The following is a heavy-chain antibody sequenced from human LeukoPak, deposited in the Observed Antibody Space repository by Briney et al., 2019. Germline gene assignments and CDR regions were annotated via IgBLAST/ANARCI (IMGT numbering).Heavy chain of an antibody. Sequence: GGSLRLSCTASGFTFSSYAMSWVRQAPGKGLEWVSAISGSGGSTYYVDSVKGRFTISRDNSKNTLYLQMNSLRAEDTAVYYCAKAQTYYDFWGGYPPPHYYYGMDVWGQGTTVTVSS. CDR1: GFTFSSYA. CDR3: AKAQTYYDFWGGYPPPHYYYGMDV. V-gene: IGHV3-23*01. J-gene: IGHJ6*02. D-gene: IGHD3-3*01. CDR2: ISGSGGST.